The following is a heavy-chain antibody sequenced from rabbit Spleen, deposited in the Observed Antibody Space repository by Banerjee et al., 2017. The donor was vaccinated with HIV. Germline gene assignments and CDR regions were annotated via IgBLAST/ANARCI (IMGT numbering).Heavy chain of an antibody. CDR3: ARDLAGVIGWNLYL. D-gene: IGHD4-1*01. V-gene: IGHV1S8*01. CDR2: IYPGFGIT. CDR1: GFSFSDKA. Sequence: QEQLVEYGGDLVQPEGSLKLSCTASGFSFSDKAVMCWVRQAPGKGLEWIGDIYPGFGITNYANSVKGRFTISSDNAQNTVDLQMNSLTAADTATYFCARDLAGVIGWNLYLWGPGTLV. J-gene: IGHJ4*01.